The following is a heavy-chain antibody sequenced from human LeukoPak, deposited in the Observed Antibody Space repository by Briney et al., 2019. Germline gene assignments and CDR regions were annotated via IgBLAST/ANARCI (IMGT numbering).Heavy chain of an antibody. D-gene: IGHD1-26*01. J-gene: IGHJ4*02. CDR1: GFTFSSYS. CDR3: AREIVGGTSY. V-gene: IGHV3-21*01. Sequence: GGSLRLSCAASGFTFSSYSMNWVRQAPGKGLEWVSYISSSSTYIYYADSVKGRFTISRDNAKNSLYLQMNSLRAEDTAVYYCAREIVGGTSYWGQGTPVTVSS. CDR2: ISSSSTYI.